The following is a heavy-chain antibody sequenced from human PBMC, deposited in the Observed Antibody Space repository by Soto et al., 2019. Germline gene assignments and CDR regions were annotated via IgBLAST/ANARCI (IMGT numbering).Heavy chain of an antibody. D-gene: IGHD2-2*01. V-gene: IGHV1-46*03. Sequence: GASVKVSCKASGYTFTSYYIHWVRQAPGQGLEWMGIINPSGGSTSYAQKFQGRVTMTRDTSTSTVYMELSSLRSEDTAVYYCARDIVVVPAAPHDAFDIWGQGTMVTVSS. CDR2: INPSGGST. CDR1: GYTFTSYY. CDR3: ARDIVVVPAAPHDAFDI. J-gene: IGHJ3*02.